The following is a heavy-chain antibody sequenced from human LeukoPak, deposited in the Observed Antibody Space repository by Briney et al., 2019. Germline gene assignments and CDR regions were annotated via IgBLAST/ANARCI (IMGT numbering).Heavy chain of an antibody. CDR1: GFTFSSYG. D-gene: IGHD6-13*01. V-gene: IGHV3-33*08. CDR3: ARDQGDSSWYRAYYYYGMDV. Sequence: PGGSLRLSCAASGFTFSSYGMHWVRQAPGKGLEWVAVIWYDGSNKYYADSVKGRFTISRDNPKNTLYLQMNSLRAEDTAVYYCARDQGDSSWYRAYYYYGMDVWGQGTTVTVSS. CDR2: IWYDGSNK. J-gene: IGHJ6*02.